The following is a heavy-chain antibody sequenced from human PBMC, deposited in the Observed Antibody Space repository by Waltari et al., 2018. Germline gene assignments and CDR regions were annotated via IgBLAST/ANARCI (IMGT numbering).Heavy chain of an antibody. CDR3: ASEPHSSGWYGY. V-gene: IGHV3-7*01. J-gene: IGHJ4*02. CDR1: GFTFSGYW. D-gene: IGHD6-19*01. CDR2: IKQDRSEK. Sequence: EVQLVGSGGGLVQPGGSLRLSCAASGFTFSGYWMSWVGQAPGKGLGWVANIKQDRSEKYYVDSVKSRFTISRDNAKNSLYLQMNSLRAEDTAVYYCASEPHSSGWYGYWGQGTLVTVSS.